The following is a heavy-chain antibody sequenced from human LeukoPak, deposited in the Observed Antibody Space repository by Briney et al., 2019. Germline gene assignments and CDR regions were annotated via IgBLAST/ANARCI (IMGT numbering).Heavy chain of an antibody. D-gene: IGHD3-9*01. V-gene: IGHV3-66*01. CDR3: ARAYYDILTTDS. CDR1: GFTFSSYW. Sequence: PGGSLRLSCAASGFTFSSYWMSWVRQAPGKGLEWVSVIYSSGDKYYADSVKGRFTISRDDSKNTLYLQMNSLRAEDTAVYYCARAYYDILTTDSWGQGTLVSVSS. J-gene: IGHJ4*02. CDR2: IYSSGDK.